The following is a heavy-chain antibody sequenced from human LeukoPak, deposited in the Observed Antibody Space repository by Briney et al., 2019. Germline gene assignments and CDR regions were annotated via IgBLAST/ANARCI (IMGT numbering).Heavy chain of an antibody. J-gene: IGHJ4*02. CDR2: IKQDGSEK. CDR1: GFTFSSYW. Sequence: GGSLRLSCAASGFTFSSYWMTWVRQAPGKGLEWVANIKQDGSEKYYVDSVEGRFTISRDNAKNSLYLQMNSLRAEDTAVYYCARGPVGGTRGSYDFWGQGTLVTVSS. CDR3: ARGPVGGTRGSYDF. D-gene: IGHD1-26*01. V-gene: IGHV3-7*03.